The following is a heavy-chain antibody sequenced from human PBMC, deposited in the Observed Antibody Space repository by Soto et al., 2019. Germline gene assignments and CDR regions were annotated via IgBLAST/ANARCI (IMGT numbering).Heavy chain of an antibody. D-gene: IGHD7-27*01. CDR1: GDSITTYKW. CDR2: IYDSGNT. V-gene: IGHV4-4*02. Sequence: QVQLQQSGPGLVKPLGTLSLTCGVSGDSITTYKWWTWVRQTPSRGLEWVGEIYDSGNTRYNPSLKIRVTISKDTSKNQLSLKLNSVTVADTAVYYCATCQLGEYYYAMDMWGQGTTVTVSS. CDR3: ATCQLGEYYYAMDM. J-gene: IGHJ6*02.